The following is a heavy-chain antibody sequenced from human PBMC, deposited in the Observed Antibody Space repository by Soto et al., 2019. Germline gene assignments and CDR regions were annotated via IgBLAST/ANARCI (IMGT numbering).Heavy chain of an antibody. J-gene: IGHJ6*02. D-gene: IGHD3-3*01. CDR2: IIPIFGTA. CDR3: ARASEIFGVVGGMDV. Sequence: ASVKVSCSASGGTFSSYAISRVRQAPGQGLEWMGGIIPIFGTANYAQKFQGRVTITADESTSTAYMELSSLRSEDTAVYYCARASEIFGVVGGMDVWGQGTTVTVS. CDR1: GGTFSSYA. V-gene: IGHV1-69*13.